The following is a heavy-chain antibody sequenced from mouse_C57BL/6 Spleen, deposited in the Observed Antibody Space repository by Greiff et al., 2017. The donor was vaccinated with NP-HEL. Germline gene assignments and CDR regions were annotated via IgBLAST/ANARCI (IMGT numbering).Heavy chain of an antibody. D-gene: IGHD3-3*01. J-gene: IGHJ2*01. Sequence: QVQLQQSGAELVKPGASVKLSCKASGYTFTSYWMQWVKQRPGQGLEWIGEIDPSDSYTNYNQKFKGKATLTVDTSSSTAYMQLSSLTSEDSAVYYCAREGDGEYFDYWGQGTTLTVSS. V-gene: IGHV1-50*01. CDR2: IDPSDSYT. CDR1: GYTFTSYW. CDR3: AREGDGEYFDY.